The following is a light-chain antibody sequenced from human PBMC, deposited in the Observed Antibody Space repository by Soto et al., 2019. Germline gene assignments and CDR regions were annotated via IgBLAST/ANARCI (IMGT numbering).Light chain of an antibody. CDR2: GPS. J-gene: IGKJ1*01. CDR3: QQYNNWPRT. Sequence: EIALTQSPDTLSVSPGERATLSGLASQSVSYNLAWYQHKPGQAPRLLIYGPSTRATGIPARFSGSGSGTEFTLTISSLQSEDFALYYCQQYNNWPRTFGRGTKVDI. CDR1: QSVSYN. V-gene: IGKV3-15*01.